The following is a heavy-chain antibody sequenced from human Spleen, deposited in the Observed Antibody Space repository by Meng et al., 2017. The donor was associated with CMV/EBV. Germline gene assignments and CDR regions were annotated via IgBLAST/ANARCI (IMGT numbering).Heavy chain of an antibody. D-gene: IGHD1-1*01. CDR2: IRDRASRHTT. J-gene: IGHJ4*02. CDR3: TRGSMTTRDWDF. Sequence: GGSLRLSCAASGFTFSDHYMDWVRQAPGKGLEWVGRIRDRASRHTTEYAASVKGRFTISRDDSKNSLYLQMNSLKTEDTAMYYCTRGSMTTRDWDFWGQGTLVTVSS. V-gene: IGHV3-72*01. CDR1: GFTFSDHY.